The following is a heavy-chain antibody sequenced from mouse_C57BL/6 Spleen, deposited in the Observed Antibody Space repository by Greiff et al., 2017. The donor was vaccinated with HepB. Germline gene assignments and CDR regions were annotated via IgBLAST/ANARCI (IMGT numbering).Heavy chain of an antibody. Sequence: QVQLKQPGAELVKPGASVKLSCKASGYTFTSYWMQWVKQRPGQGLEWIGEIDPSDSYTNYNQKFKGKATLTVDTSSSTAYMQLSSLTSEDSAVYYCARKNYDYGFDYWGQGTTLTVSS. D-gene: IGHD2-4*01. CDR3: ARKNYDYGFDY. V-gene: IGHV1-50*01. CDR1: GYTFTSYW. J-gene: IGHJ2*01. CDR2: IDPSDSYT.